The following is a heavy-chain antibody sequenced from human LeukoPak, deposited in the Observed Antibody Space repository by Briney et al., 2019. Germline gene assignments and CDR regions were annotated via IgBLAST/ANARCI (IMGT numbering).Heavy chain of an antibody. CDR1: GYTFTDYY. CDR2: VDPEDGET. Sequence: ATVKISCKVSGYTFTDYYMHCVQQAPGKRLEWMGLVDPEDGETIYAEKFQCRVTITADTSTHTAYMELSRLRSESTAVYYCAKVLRFCEWLFDYWGQGTLVTVSS. D-gene: IGHD3-3*01. CDR3: AKVLRFCEWLFDY. V-gene: IGHV1-69-2*01. J-gene: IGHJ4*02.